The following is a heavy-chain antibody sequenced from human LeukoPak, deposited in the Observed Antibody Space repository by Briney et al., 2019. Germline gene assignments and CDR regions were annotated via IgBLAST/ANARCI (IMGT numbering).Heavy chain of an antibody. D-gene: IGHD6-19*01. Sequence: GGSLRLSCAASGFTFSSYAMHWVRQAPGKGLEWVAVISYDGSNKYYADSVKGRFTISRDNSKNTLYLQMNSLRAEDTAVYYCARGSSLGSGWSIDYWGQGTLVTVSS. CDR1: GFTFSSYA. V-gene: IGHV3-30*04. CDR2: ISYDGSNK. CDR3: ARGSSLGSGWSIDY. J-gene: IGHJ4*02.